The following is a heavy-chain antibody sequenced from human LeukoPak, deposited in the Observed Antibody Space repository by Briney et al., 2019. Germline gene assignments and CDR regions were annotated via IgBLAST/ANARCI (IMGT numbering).Heavy chain of an antibody. CDR1: GFTFSSYG. V-gene: IGHV3-30*02. J-gene: IGHJ4*02. CDR3: ARGIIPQFSGSYLESYFDY. D-gene: IGHD3-10*01. CDR2: IRYDGSNK. Sequence: GGSLRLSCAASGFTFSSYGMHWVRQAPGKGLEWVAFIRYDGSNKYYADSVKGRFTISRDNAKNSLYLQMNSLRAEDTALYYCARGIIPQFSGSYLESYFDYWGQGTLVTVSS.